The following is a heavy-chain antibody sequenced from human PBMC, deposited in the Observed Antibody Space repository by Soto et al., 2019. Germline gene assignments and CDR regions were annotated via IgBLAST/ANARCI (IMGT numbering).Heavy chain of an antibody. Sequence: GGSLRLSCAASGFTVSSNYMSWVRQAPGKGLEWVSVIYSGGSTYYADSVKGRFTISRDNSKNTLYLKMNSLSAEDTAVYYCARSRDTAMVHDAFDIWGQGTMVTVSS. CDR1: GFTVSSNY. CDR2: IYSGGST. V-gene: IGHV3-53*01. CDR3: ARSRDTAMVHDAFDI. D-gene: IGHD5-18*01. J-gene: IGHJ3*02.